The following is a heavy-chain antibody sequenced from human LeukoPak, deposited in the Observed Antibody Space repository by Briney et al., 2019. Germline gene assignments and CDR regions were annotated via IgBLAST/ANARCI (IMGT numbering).Heavy chain of an antibody. V-gene: IGHV3-64*01. CDR3: AREADSSSYYYYFDY. CDR1: AFTFSSYA. D-gene: IGHD3-22*01. CDR2: ISSNGGST. J-gene: IGHJ4*02. Sequence: GGSLRLSCAASAFTFSSYAMHWVRQAPGRGLEYVSAISSNGGSTYYANSVKGRFTISRDNSKNTLYLQMGSLRAEDMAVHYCAREADSSSYYYYFDYWGQGTPVTVSS.